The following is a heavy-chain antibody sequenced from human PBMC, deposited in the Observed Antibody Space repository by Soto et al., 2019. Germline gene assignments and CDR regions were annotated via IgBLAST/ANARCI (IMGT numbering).Heavy chain of an antibody. J-gene: IGHJ4*02. CDR2: IDGSGGDT. D-gene: IGHD2-15*01. CDR1: GFTFSSYA. CDR3: AXEIVAAAYVETSPFDF. Sequence: EVRLLESGGGLVQPGGSLRLSCAASGFTFSSYAMGWVRQAPGKGLEWVSGIDGSGGDTSFADSVKGRFTISRDNSENTLYLHMNSLRAEDTARYFCAXEIVAAAYVETSPFDFWGQGTLVTVSS. V-gene: IGHV3-23*01.